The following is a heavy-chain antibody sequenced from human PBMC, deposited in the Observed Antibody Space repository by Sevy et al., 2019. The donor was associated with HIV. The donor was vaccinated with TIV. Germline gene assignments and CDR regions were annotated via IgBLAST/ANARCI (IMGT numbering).Heavy chain of an antibody. CDR1: GGSISSYY. V-gene: IGHV4-59*12. Sequence: SETLSLTCTVSGGSISSYYWSWIRQPPGKGLEWIGYIYYSGSTNYNPSLKSRVTISVDTSKNQFSLKLSPVTAADTAVYYCARLLNTGDSSGWYSGYYGMDVWGQGTTVTVSS. J-gene: IGHJ6*02. D-gene: IGHD6-19*01. CDR3: ARLLNTGDSSGWYSGYYGMDV. CDR2: IYYSGST.